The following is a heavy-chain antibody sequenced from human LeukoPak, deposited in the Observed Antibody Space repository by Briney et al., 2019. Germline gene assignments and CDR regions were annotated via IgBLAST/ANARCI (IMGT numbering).Heavy chain of an antibody. CDR3: AKDQRSPNHY. J-gene: IGHJ4*02. Sequence: PGGSLRLSCAASGFSFGNYAMNWVRQAPGKGLEWVSAINGGSSTTYYADSVKGRFTISRDNSKKALYLQMNNLRVEDTAVYYCAKDQRSPNHYWGQGTLVTVSS. V-gene: IGHV3-23*01. CDR2: INGGSSTT. D-gene: IGHD1-1*01. CDR1: GFSFGNYA.